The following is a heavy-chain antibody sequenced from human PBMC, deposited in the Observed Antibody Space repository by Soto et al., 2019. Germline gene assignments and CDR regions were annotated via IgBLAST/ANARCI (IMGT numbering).Heavy chain of an antibody. CDR1: GGSISSYY. D-gene: IGHD4-17*01. CDR2: IYYSGST. Sequence: QVQLQESGPGLVKPSETLSLTCTVSGGSISSYYWSWIRQPPGQGLEWIGYIYYSGSTNYNPSLKSRVTISVDTSKNPFSLKLSSVTAADTAVYYCARQLGLYGDYVDPYYYYYMDVWGKGTTVTVSS. V-gene: IGHV4-59*08. J-gene: IGHJ6*03. CDR3: ARQLGLYGDYVDPYYYYYMDV.